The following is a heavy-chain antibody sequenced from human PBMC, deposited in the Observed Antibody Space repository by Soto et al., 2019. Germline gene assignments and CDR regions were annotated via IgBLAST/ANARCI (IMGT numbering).Heavy chain of an antibody. Sequence: QVQLVESGGGLVKPGGSLRLSCAASGFTFSDYYMGWIRQAPGKGLEWVSYISSRRSTIFYADSVKGRFTISRDNVKNSLYLQMNSLRAEDTAVYYCASGTNGAFFVYWGQGILVTVSS. CDR3: ASGTNGAFFVY. CDR2: ISSRRSTI. CDR1: GFTFSDYY. J-gene: IGHJ4*02. D-gene: IGHD2-8*01. V-gene: IGHV3-11*01.